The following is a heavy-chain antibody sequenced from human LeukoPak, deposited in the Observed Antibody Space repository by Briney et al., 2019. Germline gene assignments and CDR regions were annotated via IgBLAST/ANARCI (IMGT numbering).Heavy chain of an antibody. CDR2: IYYSGST. CDR3: ARTHSIGGWTFFGP. D-gene: IGHD6-19*01. J-gene: IGHJ5*02. CDR1: GGSINSYY. V-gene: IGHV4-59*01. Sequence: SETLSLTCTVSGGSINSYYWSWIRQSPGKGLEWIGYIYYSGSTNYNPSLKSRVTISVDSSKNQFSLKLSSVTAADTAVYYCARTHSIGGWTFFGPWGQGTLVTVSS.